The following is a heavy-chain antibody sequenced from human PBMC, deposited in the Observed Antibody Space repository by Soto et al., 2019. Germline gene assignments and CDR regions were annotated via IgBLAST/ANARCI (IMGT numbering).Heavy chain of an antibody. V-gene: IGHV3-9*01. CDR2: ISWNSGSI. D-gene: IGHD2-15*01. CDR3: AKDKGGISPSPSFDY. J-gene: IGHJ4*02. Sequence: GGSLRLSCAASGFTFDDYAMHWVRQAPGKGLEWVSGISWNSGSIGYADSVKGRFTISRDNAKNSLYLQMNSLRAEDTALYYCAKDKGGISPSPSFDYWGQGTLVTVSS. CDR1: GFTFDDYA.